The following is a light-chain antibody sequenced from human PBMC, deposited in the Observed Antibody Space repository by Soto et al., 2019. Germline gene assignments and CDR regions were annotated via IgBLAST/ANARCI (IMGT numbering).Light chain of an antibody. CDR2: EVT. J-gene: IGLJ1*01. CDR1: SSDVGGYNY. CDR3: SSYTSGGLLV. V-gene: IGLV2-14*01. Sequence: QSALTQPASVSGSPGQSITISCTGTSSDVGGYNYVSWYQHYPGKAPKLMIYEVTNRPSGVSNRFSGSKSGNTASLTISGLQAEDEADYYCSSYTSGGLLVFGTGTKLTVL.